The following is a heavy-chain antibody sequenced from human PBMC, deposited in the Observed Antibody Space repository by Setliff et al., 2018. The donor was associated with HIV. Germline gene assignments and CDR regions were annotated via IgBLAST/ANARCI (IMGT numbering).Heavy chain of an antibody. V-gene: IGHV1-69*13. D-gene: IGHD2-15*01. CDR1: GDTFNSHA. CDR2: IIPIFGTP. Sequence: GASVKVSCKASGDTFNSHAISWVRQAPGQGLEWMGGIIPIFGTPNNAQKFKGRLTITADESTSTVYMELSSLRSEDTAVYYCARDSRDIVVVIAPEPEPYYYYGMDVWGEGTTVTVSS. J-gene: IGHJ6*04. CDR3: ARDSRDIVVVIAPEPEPYYYYGMDV.